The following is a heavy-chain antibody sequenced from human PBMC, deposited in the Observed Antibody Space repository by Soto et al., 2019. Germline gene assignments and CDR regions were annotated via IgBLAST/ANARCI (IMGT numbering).Heavy chain of an antibody. J-gene: IGHJ6*02. Sequence: QVQLVQSGAEVKKPGSSVKVSCKDSGGTFSSYAISWVRQAPGQGLEWMGGIIPNSGGTNYAQKFQGRVTMTRDTSISTAYMELSRLRSDDTAVYYCASSGWVRPDYYYYGMDVWGQGTTVTVSS. CDR2: IIPNSGGT. CDR1: GGTFSSYA. CDR3: ASSGWVRPDYYYYGMDV. D-gene: IGHD6-19*01. V-gene: IGHV1-2*02.